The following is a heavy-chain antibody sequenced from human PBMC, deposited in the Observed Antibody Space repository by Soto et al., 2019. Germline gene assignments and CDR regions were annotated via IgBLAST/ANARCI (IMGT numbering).Heavy chain of an antibody. CDR3: AKEARDYYGMDV. CDR1: RFTFSTYS. Sequence: PGESLKISCVASRFTFSTYSMNWVRQAPGKGLEWVSYISSSSSTMYYADSVKGRFTISRDNARSSLYLQMNSLRDEDTAVYYCAKEARDYYGMDVWGKGTPVTVSS. V-gene: IGHV3-48*02. J-gene: IGHJ6*04. CDR2: ISSSSSTM.